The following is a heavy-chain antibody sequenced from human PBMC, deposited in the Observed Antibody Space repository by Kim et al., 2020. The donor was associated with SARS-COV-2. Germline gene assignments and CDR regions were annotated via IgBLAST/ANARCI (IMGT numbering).Heavy chain of an antibody. V-gene: IGHV4-34*01. CDR3: ARGGRITMIVVVTPRGFDP. CDR1: GGSFSGYY. Sequence: SETLSLTCAVYGGSFSGYYWSWIRQPPGKGLEWIGEINHSGSTNYNPSLKSRVTISVDTSKNQFSLKLSSVTAADTAVYYCARGGRITMIVVVTPRGFDPWGQGTLVTVSS. J-gene: IGHJ5*02. D-gene: IGHD3-22*01. CDR2: INHSGST.